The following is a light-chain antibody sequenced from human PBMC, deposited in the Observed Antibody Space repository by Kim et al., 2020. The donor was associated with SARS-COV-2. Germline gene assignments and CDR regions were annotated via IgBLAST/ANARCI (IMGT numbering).Light chain of an antibody. Sequence: GQSVTISCTGTSSDADGYYFVSWYQQHPGKAPKLMIYDVNKRPSGVPDRFSGSKSGNTASLTISGLQAEDEADYYCGSDAGSYTWVFGGGTQLTVL. CDR2: DVN. CDR3: GSDAGSYTWV. J-gene: IGLJ3*02. CDR1: SSDADGYYF. V-gene: IGLV2-11*03.